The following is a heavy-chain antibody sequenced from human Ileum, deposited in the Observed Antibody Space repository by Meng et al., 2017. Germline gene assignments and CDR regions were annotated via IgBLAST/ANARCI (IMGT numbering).Heavy chain of an antibody. CDR1: GYAFPRYD. D-gene: IGHD5-24*01. Sequence: QVTLVVSEIELKKTGDSVKFSCKTSGYAFPRYDLNWVRQAPGQGLEWMGRINADSGKPIYAQGFTGRFVFSLDPSASTAFLQINRLKAEDTALYYCARDFERDGHYIIDYWGQGTLVTVSS. CDR2: INADSGKP. CDR3: ARDFERDGHYIIDY. V-gene: IGHV7-4-1*02. J-gene: IGHJ4*02.